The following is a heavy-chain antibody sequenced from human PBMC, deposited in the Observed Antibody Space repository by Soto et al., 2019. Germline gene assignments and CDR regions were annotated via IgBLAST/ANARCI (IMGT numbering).Heavy chain of an antibody. Sequence: EVQLLESGGGLVQPGGSLRLSCVASGFTFSDYVMSWVRQAPGKGLEWVSAISGGGSSTYSADSVKGRFTISRDNPKNMLDLQRNSLRADDIALYYCAKYDPTYGDPGDSHYFYCLDVWVKGTTVNVSA. J-gene: IGHJ6*04. CDR1: GFTFSDYV. CDR2: ISGGGSST. V-gene: IGHV3-23*01. CDR3: AKYDPTYGDPGDSHYFYCLDV. D-gene: IGHD4-17*01.